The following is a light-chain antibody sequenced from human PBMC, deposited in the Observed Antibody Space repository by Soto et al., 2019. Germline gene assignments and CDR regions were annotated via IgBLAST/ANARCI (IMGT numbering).Light chain of an antibody. J-gene: IGKJ2*01. CDR1: QSVTSN. Sequence: ETVLTQSPATLSVSPGERATLSCKASQSVTSNLAWYQQKPGQVPRLLIYGASTRATGIPARFSGSGSGTEFTLSISSLQSEDFAIYHCQQYHSWPHTFGQGTKLETK. CDR2: GAS. V-gene: IGKV3-15*01. CDR3: QQYHSWPHT.